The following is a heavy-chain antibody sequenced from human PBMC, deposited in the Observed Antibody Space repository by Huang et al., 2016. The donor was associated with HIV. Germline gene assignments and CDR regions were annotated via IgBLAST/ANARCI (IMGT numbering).Heavy chain of an antibody. CDR2: ISNEGSNN. Sequence: QVQLVESGGGVVQPGRSLRLSCAASGFPFNNHAMHWVRQAPGKGLDWVEVISNEGSNNYYADSVKGRFTISRDSAKSTLFLHMTSLRTEDTAVYYCARAKDTWDAYDIWGQGTMVIVSS. CDR1: GFPFNNHA. D-gene: IGHD5-18*01. J-gene: IGHJ3*02. CDR3: ARAKDTWDAYDI. V-gene: IGHV3-30-3*01.